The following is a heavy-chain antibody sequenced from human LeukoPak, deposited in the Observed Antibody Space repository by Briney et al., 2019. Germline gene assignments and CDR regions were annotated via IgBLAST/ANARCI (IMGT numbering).Heavy chain of an antibody. J-gene: IGHJ4*02. D-gene: IGHD4-17*01. CDR1: GGSISSGGYY. CDR2: IYYSGST. Sequence: SQTLSLTCTVSGGSISSGGYYWSWIRQHPGKGLEWIRYIYYSGSTYYNPSLKSRVTISVDTSKNQFSLKLSSVTAADTAVYYCARDSPTYGDDYWGQGTLVTVSS. V-gene: IGHV4-31*03. CDR3: ARDSPTYGDDY.